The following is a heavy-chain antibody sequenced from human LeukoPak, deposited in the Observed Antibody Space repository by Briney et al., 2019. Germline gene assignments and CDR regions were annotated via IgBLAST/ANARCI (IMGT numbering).Heavy chain of an antibody. D-gene: IGHD3-10*01. CDR1: GYSFTAFY. CDR3: ARDGDYGTGSYYRGCIDS. J-gene: IGHJ4*02. Sequence: ASVTVSCKTSGYSFTAFYIHWVRQAPGQGLEWMGWIHPIRGGTNYAQKFQGRVTMTRVTSISTAYLDLSSLRSDDTAVYYCARDGDYGTGSYYRGCIDSWGQGTPVTVSP. V-gene: IGHV1-2*02. CDR2: IHPIRGGT.